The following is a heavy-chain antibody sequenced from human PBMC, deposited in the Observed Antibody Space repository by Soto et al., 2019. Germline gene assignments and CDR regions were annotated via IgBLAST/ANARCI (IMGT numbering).Heavy chain of an antibody. Sequence: GGSLRLSCAASGFTVSSNYMSWVRQAPGKGLEWVSVIYSGGSTYYADSVKGRFTISRDNSKNTLYLQMNSLRAEDTAVYYCARDVSGRPTFDWLPYYYYYMDVWGKGTTVTVSS. CDR3: ARDVSGRPTFDWLPYYYYYMDV. D-gene: IGHD3-9*01. J-gene: IGHJ6*03. CDR2: IYSGGST. V-gene: IGHV3-66*01. CDR1: GFTVSSNY.